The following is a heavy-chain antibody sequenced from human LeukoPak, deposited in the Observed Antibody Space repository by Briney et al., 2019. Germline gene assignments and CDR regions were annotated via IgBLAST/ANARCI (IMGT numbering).Heavy chain of an antibody. CDR3: ARERVGWNSYLDAFDI. J-gene: IGHJ3*02. V-gene: IGHV4-4*07. CDR1: GGSISSYY. Sequence: SETLSLTCTVSGGSISSYYWSWIRQPAGKGLEWIGRIYTSGSTNYNPSLKSRVTMSVDTSKNQFSLKLSSVTAADTAVYYCARERVGWNSYLDAFDIRGQGTMVTVSS. D-gene: IGHD1-7*01. CDR2: IYTSGST.